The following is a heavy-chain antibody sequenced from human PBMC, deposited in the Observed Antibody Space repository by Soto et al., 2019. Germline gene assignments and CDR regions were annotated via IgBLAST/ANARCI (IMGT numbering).Heavy chain of an antibody. CDR3: SRRAPEGFDP. Sequence: SETLSLTCTVSCGSISKSSYYWVWIRQPPGKGLEWVGSMSYSGSTYYNPSLKSRVAISVDTSKNQLSLQVRSVTAADTAVYYCSRRAPEGFDPWGQGTLVTVSS. J-gene: IGHJ5*02. V-gene: IGHV4-39*01. CDR2: MSYSGST. CDR1: CGSISKSSYY.